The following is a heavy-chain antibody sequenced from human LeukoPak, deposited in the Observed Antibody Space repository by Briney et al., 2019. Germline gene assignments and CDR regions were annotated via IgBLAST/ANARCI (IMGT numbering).Heavy chain of an antibody. CDR1: GFSFNTYG. V-gene: IGHV3-30*02. CDR2: MQYDGSEE. J-gene: IGHJ4*02. Sequence: GGSLRLSCAASGFSFNTYGMHWVRQAPGKGLEWVTFMQYDGSEEYYADSVKGRFTISRDNSKNTLYLQMDSLRGEDTAVYYCARKAAAYYFVYWGQGTLVTVSS. CDR3: ARKAAAYYFVY. D-gene: IGHD2-2*01.